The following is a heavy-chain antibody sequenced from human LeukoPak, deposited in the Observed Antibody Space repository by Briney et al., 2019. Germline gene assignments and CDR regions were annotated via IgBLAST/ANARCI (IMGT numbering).Heavy chain of an antibody. CDR3: ARFWDYCGMDV. V-gene: IGHV3-30*03. Sequence: GGSLRLSCTASGFIFSNSGMHWVRQAPGKGLEWVALISYDDSYKYYADSVKGRFTISRDNSKNKLSLQMNSLRPEDSAIYYCARFWDYCGMDVWGQGTTVIVSS. J-gene: IGHJ6*02. CDR1: GFIFSNSG. CDR2: ISYDDSYK. D-gene: IGHD3-16*01.